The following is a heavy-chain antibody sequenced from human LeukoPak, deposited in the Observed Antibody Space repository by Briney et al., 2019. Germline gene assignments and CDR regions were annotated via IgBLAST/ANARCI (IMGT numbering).Heavy chain of an antibody. Sequence: SSGTLSLTCAVSGGSISSSNWWSWVRQPPGKGLEWIGEIYHSGSTNYNPSLKSRVTISVDKSKNQFSLKLSSVTAADTAVYYCARFRIAAAGTAGLFDYWGQGTLVTVSS. V-gene: IGHV4-4*02. D-gene: IGHD6-13*01. CDR3: ARFRIAAAGTAGLFDY. J-gene: IGHJ4*02. CDR1: GGSISSSNW. CDR2: IYHSGST.